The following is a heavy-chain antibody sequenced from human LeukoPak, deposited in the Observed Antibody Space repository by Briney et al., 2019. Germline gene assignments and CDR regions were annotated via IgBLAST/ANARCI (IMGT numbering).Heavy chain of an antibody. V-gene: IGHV3-48*03. Sequence: PGGSLRLSCATSGFSFSSYEMNWVRQAPGKGLEWVSYISSSGSTIYYADSVKGRFTISRDNAKNSLYLQMNSLRAEDTAVYYCAELGITMIGGVWGKGTTVTISS. CDR2: ISSSGSTI. CDR1: GFSFSSYE. CDR3: AELGITMIGGV. D-gene: IGHD3-10*02. J-gene: IGHJ6*04.